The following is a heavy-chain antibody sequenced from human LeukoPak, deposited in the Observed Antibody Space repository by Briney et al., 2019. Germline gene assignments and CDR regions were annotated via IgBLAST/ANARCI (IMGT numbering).Heavy chain of an antibody. CDR2: ISGSGGST. CDR1: GFTFSNYA. D-gene: IGHD3-22*01. J-gene: IGHJ4*02. V-gene: IGHV3-23*01. Sequence: GGSLRLSCAVSGFTFSNYAMSWVRQAPGKGLEWVSAISGSGGSTYYADSVKGRFTISRDNSKNTLYLQMNSLRAEDTAVYYCAKWNRHYYDISGPHFDYWGQGTLVTVSS. CDR3: AKWNRHYYDISGPHFDY.